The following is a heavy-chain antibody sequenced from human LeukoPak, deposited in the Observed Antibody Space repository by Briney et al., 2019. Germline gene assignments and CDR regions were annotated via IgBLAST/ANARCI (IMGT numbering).Heavy chain of an antibody. Sequence: GASVKVSCKASGYAFPNYGVTWVRHAPGQGLEWMGWISPYNGNTNYAQKLQGRVTMTTDTSTSTVYMELRTLISDDTAVYYCARVKDRFSGSYYVGSGFDIWGQGTTVTVSS. CDR2: ISPYNGNT. J-gene: IGHJ3*02. V-gene: IGHV1-18*01. CDR1: GYAFPNYG. D-gene: IGHD1-26*01. CDR3: ARVKDRFSGSYYVGSGFDI.